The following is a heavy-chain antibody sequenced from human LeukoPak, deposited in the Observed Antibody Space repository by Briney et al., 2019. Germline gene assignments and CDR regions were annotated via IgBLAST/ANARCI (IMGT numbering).Heavy chain of an antibody. Sequence: GGSLRLSCAASGFTFSSYGMHWVRQAPGKGLEWVAVIWYDGSNKYYADSVKGRFTISRDNSKNTLYLQMNSLRAEDTAVYYCARHAPLIVGATMYFDYWGQGTLVTVSS. D-gene: IGHD1-26*01. CDR3: ARHAPLIVGATMYFDY. J-gene: IGHJ4*02. CDR1: GFTFSSYG. V-gene: IGHV3-33*01. CDR2: IWYDGSNK.